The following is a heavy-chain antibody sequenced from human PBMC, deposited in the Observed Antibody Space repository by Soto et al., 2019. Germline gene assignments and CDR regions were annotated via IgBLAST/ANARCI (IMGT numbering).Heavy chain of an antibody. CDR2: INPSGGGT. D-gene: IGHD3-16*01. CDR3: ATWGDDYGDY. CDR1: GYTFTNFY. V-gene: IGHV1-46*01. Sequence: QVQLVQSGPEVKKPGASVKVSCKTSGYTFTNFYVHWVRQAPGQGLEWVGVINPSGGGTTYAQTFQGRVTMTKDTSTSTVYMDLSSLRSEDTALYYCATWGDDYGDYWGQGTLVTVSS. J-gene: IGHJ4*02.